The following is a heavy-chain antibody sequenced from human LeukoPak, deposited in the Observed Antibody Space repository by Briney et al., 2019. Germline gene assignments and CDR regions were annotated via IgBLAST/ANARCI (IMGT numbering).Heavy chain of an antibody. Sequence: ASVKVSCKASGGTFSSYAISWVRQAPGQGLEWMGRIIPILGIANYAQKFQGRVTITADKSTSTAYMELSSLRSEDTAVYYCARDRLDDSSSWPSYFDYWGPGILVSVSS. J-gene: IGHJ4*02. CDR1: GGTFSSYA. CDR2: IIPILGIA. D-gene: IGHD6-13*01. V-gene: IGHV1-69*04. CDR3: ARDRLDDSSSWPSYFDY.